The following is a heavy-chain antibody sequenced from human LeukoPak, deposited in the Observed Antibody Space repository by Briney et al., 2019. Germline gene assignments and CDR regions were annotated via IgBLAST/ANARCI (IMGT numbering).Heavy chain of an antibody. D-gene: IGHD3-9*01. CDR3: ARDDWGSTNAFDI. Sequence: TPSETLSLTCTVSGGSISSGGYYWSWIRQHPGKGLEWIGYIYYNGSTYYNPSLKSRVTISVDTSKNQFSLKLSSVTAADTAVYYCARDDWGSTNAFDIWGQGTMVTVSS. CDR1: GGSISSGGYY. CDR2: IYYNGST. J-gene: IGHJ3*02. V-gene: IGHV4-31*03.